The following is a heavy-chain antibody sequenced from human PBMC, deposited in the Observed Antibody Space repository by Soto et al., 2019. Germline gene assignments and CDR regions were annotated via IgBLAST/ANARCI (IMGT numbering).Heavy chain of an antibody. D-gene: IGHD6-13*01. J-gene: IGHJ4*02. CDR1: GFTFSSYG. V-gene: IGHV3-33*01. CDR2: IWYDGSNK. CDR3: ERDWYGEDGYFDY. Sequence: PGGSLRLSCAASGFTFSSYGMHWVRQAPGKGLEWVAVIWYDGSNKYYADSVKGRFTISRDNSKNTLYLQMNSLRAEDTAVYCWERDWYGEDGYFDYWGQGTLVTVSS.